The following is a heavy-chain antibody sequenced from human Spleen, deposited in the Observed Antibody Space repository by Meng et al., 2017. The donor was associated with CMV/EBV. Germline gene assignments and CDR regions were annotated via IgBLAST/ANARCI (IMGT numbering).Heavy chain of an antibody. J-gene: IGHJ4*02. CDR1: GGAISSSNL. CDR3: ARIERRRILKYCGSDCSTTDY. CDR2: IYQSGST. Sequence: QVQLQESGPGLVKPSWTLSLTCAVSGGAISSSNLWTWVRQVPGKGLEWIGEIYQSGSTNYNPSLKSRVTISVDKFKNQFSLKLGSVTAADTAVYYCARIERRRILKYCGSDCSTTDYWGQGTLVTVSS. V-gene: IGHV4-4*02. D-gene: IGHD2-21*02.